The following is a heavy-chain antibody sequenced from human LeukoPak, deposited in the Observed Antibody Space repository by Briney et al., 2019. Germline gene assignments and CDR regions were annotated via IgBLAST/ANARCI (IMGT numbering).Heavy chain of an antibody. CDR3: ARTYCTNGVCYWYYFDY. V-gene: IGHV3-21*01. CDR1: GFTFSSYS. J-gene: IGHJ4*02. Sequence: GGSLRLSCAASGFTFSSYSMNWVRQAPGKGLEWVSSISSSSSYIYYADSAKGRFTISRDNAKNSLYLQMNSLRAEDTAVYYCARTYCTNGVCYWYYFDYWGQGTLVTVSS. CDR2: ISSSSSYI. D-gene: IGHD2-8*01.